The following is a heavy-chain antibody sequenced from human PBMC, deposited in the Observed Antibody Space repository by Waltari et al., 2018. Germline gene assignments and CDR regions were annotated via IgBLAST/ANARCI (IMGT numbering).Heavy chain of an antibody. CDR2: IYSSGTT. CDR1: VGSLTNYY. J-gene: IGHJ4*02. D-gene: IGHD6-13*01. V-gene: IGHV4-59*13. Sequence: QVQLQESGPGLVKPSETLSLTCTVSVGSLTNYYGNWIRQPPGKGLEWIGFIYSSGTTNSPPSPRSRATIPIATPKNQFSLNLSSVTAADTAVYYCARVSAAGGTRLFDYWGQGTLVTVSS. CDR3: ARVSAAGGTRLFDY.